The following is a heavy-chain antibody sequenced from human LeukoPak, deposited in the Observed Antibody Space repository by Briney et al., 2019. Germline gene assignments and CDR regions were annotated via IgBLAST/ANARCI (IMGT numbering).Heavy chain of an antibody. CDR1: GYTFTSYD. Sequence: ASVKVSCKASGYTFTSYDINWVRQATGQGLEWMGWMNPNSGNAGYAQKFQGRVTMTRNTSISTAYMELSSLRSEDTAVYYCARVFNYDLSSAYYIGYWGQGTLVTVSS. CDR3: ARVFNYDLSSAYYIGY. V-gene: IGHV1-8*01. J-gene: IGHJ4*02. CDR2: MNPNSGNA. D-gene: IGHD3-3*01.